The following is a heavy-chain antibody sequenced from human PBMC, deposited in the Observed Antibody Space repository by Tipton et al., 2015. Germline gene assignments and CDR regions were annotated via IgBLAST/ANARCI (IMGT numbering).Heavy chain of an antibody. D-gene: IGHD3-9*01. J-gene: IGHJ5*02. CDR3: AREVGDEYAILSGYYKVSRHNWFDH. Sequence: SLRLSCGVSGFTFSRYRMSWVRQAPGKGLEWVGNIKQDGRERNYVDSVKGRFTISRDNAKNSLYLQMNSLRAEDTAVYYCAREVGDEYAILSGYYKVSRHNWFDHWGQGTLVTVSS. CDR2: IKQDGRER. CDR1: GFTFSRYR. V-gene: IGHV3-7*01.